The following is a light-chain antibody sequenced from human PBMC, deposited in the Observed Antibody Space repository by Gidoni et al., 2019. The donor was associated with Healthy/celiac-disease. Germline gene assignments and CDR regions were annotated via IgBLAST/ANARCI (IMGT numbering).Light chain of an antibody. CDR2: GNS. CDR3: QSYDSSLSVL. Sequence: QSVLTQPPSVSGAPGQRVTISRTGSSSNIGAGYDVHWYQQLPGTAPKLLIYGNSNRPSGVPDRFSGSKSGTSASLAITGLQAEDEADYYCQSYDSSLSVLVGGGTKLTVL. V-gene: IGLV1-40*01. J-gene: IGLJ2*01. CDR1: SSNIGAGYD.